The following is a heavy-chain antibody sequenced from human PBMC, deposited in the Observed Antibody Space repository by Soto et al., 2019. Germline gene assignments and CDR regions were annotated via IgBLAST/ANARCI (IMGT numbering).Heavy chain of an antibody. CDR2: ISAYNDNT. CDR3: ARSIAAAVDFDY. D-gene: IGHD6-13*01. J-gene: IGHJ4*02. Sequence: QVQLVQSRAEVKKPGASVKVSCKASGYTFTSYGISWVRQAPGQGLEWIGWISAYNDNTNYAQKLPGRVTMTTDTSTSTAYMELRSLRSDDTAVYYCARSIAAAVDFDYWGQGTLVTVSS. CDR1: GYTFTSYG. V-gene: IGHV1-18*01.